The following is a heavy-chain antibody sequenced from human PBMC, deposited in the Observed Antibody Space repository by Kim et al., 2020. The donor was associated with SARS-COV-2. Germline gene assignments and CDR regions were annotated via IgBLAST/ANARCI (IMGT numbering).Heavy chain of an antibody. D-gene: IGHD3-16*01. Sequence: VKGRFTISRDNSKNTLYLQLNSRRAEDTAVYYCAGDRLWGPETDYYGMDVWGQGTTVTVSS. V-gene: IGHV3-53*01. CDR3: AGDRLWGPETDYYGMDV. J-gene: IGHJ6*01.